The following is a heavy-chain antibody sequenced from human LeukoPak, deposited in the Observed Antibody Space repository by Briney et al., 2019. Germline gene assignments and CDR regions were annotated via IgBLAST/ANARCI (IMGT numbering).Heavy chain of an antibody. CDR1: GFTLSKYA. J-gene: IGHJ4*02. Sequence: PGGSLRLSCVASGFTLSKYAMSWVRQAPGKGLEWVSVIDGGSTYYADSVKGRFSISRDNSKNTLYLQMDSLRGEDTAVYYCAKDFRIGYSAHFDYWGQGALVTVSS. V-gene: IGHV3-23*03. D-gene: IGHD2-21*01. CDR3: AKDFRIGYSAHFDY. CDR2: IDGGST.